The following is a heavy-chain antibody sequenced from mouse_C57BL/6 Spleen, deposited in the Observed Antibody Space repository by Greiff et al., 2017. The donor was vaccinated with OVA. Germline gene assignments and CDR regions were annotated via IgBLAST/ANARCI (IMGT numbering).Heavy chain of an antibody. CDR2: ISYDGSN. CDR1: GYSITSGYY. Sequence: DVQLVESGPGLVKPSQSLSLTCSVTGYSITSGYYWNWIRQFPGNKLEWMGYISYDGSNNYNPSLKNRISITRDTSKNQFFLKLNSVTTEDTATYYCARDLSYWGQGTLVTVSA. CDR3: ARDLSY. J-gene: IGHJ3*01. V-gene: IGHV3-6*01.